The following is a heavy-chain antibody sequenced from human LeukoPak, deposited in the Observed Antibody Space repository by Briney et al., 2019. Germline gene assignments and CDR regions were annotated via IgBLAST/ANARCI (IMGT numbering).Heavy chain of an antibody. J-gene: IGHJ4*02. CDR3: ARVGDTSDYFYYLDY. V-gene: IGHV4-59*01. CDR2: ISYRGGT. CDR1: GASMSTYY. D-gene: IGHD3-22*01. Sequence: PSETLSLTCAVSGASMSTYYWSWTRQPPGQGREWIGYISYRGGTNYNPSLKSRVTMSLDTSKNQFSLKLSSVTAADTAIYYCARVGDTSDYFYYLDYWGQGALVTVSS.